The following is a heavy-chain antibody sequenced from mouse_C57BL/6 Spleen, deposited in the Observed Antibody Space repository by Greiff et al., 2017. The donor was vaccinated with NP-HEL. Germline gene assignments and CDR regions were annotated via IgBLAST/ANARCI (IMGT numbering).Heavy chain of an antibody. V-gene: IGHV1-85*01. D-gene: IGHD1-1*01. CDR2: IYPRDGST. CDR1: GYTFTSYD. CDR3: ARHGSSFPAWFAY. J-gene: IGHJ3*01. Sequence: QVQLQQSGPELVKPGASVKLSCKASGYTFTSYDINWVKQRPGPGLEWIGWIYPRDGSTKYNEKFKGKATLTVDTSSSTAYMELHSLTSEDSAVYFCARHGSSFPAWFAYWGQGTLVTVSA.